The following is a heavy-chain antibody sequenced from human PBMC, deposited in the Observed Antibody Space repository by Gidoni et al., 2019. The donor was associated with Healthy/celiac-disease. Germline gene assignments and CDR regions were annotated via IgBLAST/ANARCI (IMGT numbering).Heavy chain of an antibody. CDR3: AKDLTLGYRGGLDV. V-gene: IGHV3-9*01. J-gene: IGHJ6*02. CDR1: GFTFDDYA. CDR2: ISWNSGTI. D-gene: IGHD4-4*01. Sequence: EVQLVESGGNLVQPGRSLRLSCAASGFTFDDYAMHWVRQAPGKGLEWVSGISWNSGTIAYADSVKGRFTISRDNAKNSLYLQMNSLRAEDTALYYCAKDLTLGYRGGLDVWGQGTTVTVSS.